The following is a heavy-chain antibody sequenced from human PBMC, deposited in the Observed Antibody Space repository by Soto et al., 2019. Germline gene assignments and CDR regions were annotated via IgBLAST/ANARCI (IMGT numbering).Heavy chain of an antibody. J-gene: IGHJ1*01. CDR2: IIPILGIA. CDR3: ATYGSGGSCYTSPEYFQH. Sequence: QVQLVQSGAEVKKPGSSVKVSCKASGGTFSSYTISWVRQAPGQGLEWMGRIIPILGIANYAQKFQGRVTITADKSTSTAYMELSSLRSEDTAVYYCATYGSGGSCYTSPEYFQHWGQGTLVTVSS. D-gene: IGHD2-15*01. CDR1: GGTFSSYT. V-gene: IGHV1-69*02.